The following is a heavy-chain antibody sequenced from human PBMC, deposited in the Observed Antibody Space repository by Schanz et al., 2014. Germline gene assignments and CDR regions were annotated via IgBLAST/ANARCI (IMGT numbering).Heavy chain of an antibody. V-gene: IGHV3-30*04. D-gene: IGHD3-16*01. CDR1: GFTFSSYA. Sequence: QVQLVESGGGVVQPGRSLRLSCAASGFTFSSYAMHWVRQAPGKGLEWVAVISYDGSNKYYADSVKGRFTISRDNARNSLFLQMNSLRDKDTAVYYCASARCFTCPDYWFAPWGQGTLVTVSS. J-gene: IGHJ5*02. CDR2: ISYDGSNK. CDR3: ASARCFTCPDYWFAP.